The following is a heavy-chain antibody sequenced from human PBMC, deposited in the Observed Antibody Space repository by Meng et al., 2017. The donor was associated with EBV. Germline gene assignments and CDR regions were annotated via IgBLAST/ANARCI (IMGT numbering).Heavy chain of an antibody. Sequence: GELVAFGGEVKEPGYSVKVSCKALGGTFWSYAISWVRQAPGQGLEWMGGIIPIFGTANYAQKFQGRVTITADKSTSTAYMELSSLRSEDTAVYYCARAEIAAAGRLDYWGQGTLVTVSS. V-gene: IGHV1-69*06. J-gene: IGHJ4*02. CDR2: IIPIFGTA. CDR3: ARAEIAAAGRLDY. CDR1: GGTFWSYA. D-gene: IGHD6-13*01.